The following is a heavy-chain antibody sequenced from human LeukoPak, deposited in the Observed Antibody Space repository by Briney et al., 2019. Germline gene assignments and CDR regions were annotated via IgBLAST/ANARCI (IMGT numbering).Heavy chain of an antibody. D-gene: IGHD1-26*01. CDR1: VFTFGSYS. J-gene: IGHJ4*02. CDR2: ISASGGTI. CDR3: AKGANSDTRYYFDY. V-gene: IGHV3-23*01. Sequence: GGSLRLSCAASVFTFGSYSMSWVRQAPWKGLEWISSISASGGTIYYADSVKGRFTISRDNSKNTLFLQMKSLRVEHTAIYYCAKGANSDTRYYFDYWGQGSLVTVSS.